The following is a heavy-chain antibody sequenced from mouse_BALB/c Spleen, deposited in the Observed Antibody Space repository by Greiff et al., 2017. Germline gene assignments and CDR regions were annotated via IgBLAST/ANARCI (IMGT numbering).Heavy chain of an antibody. CDR2: IYPGSGST. V-gene: IGHV1S22*01. J-gene: IGHJ2*01. D-gene: IGHD2-2*01. Sequence: LQQPGSELVRPGASVKLSCKASGYTFTSYWMHWVKQRHGQGLEWIGNIYPGSGSTNYDEKFKSKGTLTVDTSSSTAYMHLSSLTSEDSAVYYCTRWLRRNYFDYWGQGTTLTVSS. CDR3: TRWLRRNYFDY. CDR1: GYTFTSYW.